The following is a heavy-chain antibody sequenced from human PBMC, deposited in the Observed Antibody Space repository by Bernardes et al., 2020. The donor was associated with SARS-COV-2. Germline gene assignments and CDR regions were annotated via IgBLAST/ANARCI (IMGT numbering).Heavy chain of an antibody. CDR1: GFTFSSYA. V-gene: IGHV3-23*01. Sequence: GGSLRLSCAASGFTFSSYAMTWVRQAPGKGLEWVSGISGSGGITYYADSVKGRLTISRDNSKNTLYLQMNSLRAEDTAVYYCAKNPCSGGSCYSGVFEIWGQGTVVTVFS. CDR3: AKNPCSGGSCYSGVFEI. CDR2: ISGSGGIT. J-gene: IGHJ3*02. D-gene: IGHD2-15*01.